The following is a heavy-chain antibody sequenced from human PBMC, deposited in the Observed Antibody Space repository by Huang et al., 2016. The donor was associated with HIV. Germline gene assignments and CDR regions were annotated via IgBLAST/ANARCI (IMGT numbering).Heavy chain of an antibody. CDR2: IYWDDDK. CDR1: GFSLNHKGVG. V-gene: IGHV2-5*02. Sequence: QITLKESGPTVIKPTQTLTLTCSFSGFSLNHKGVGVGWIRQPPGKALEWPVLIYWDDDKRLTPSLKNRITITKDTSKNQVVFTMTNLDPMDTGTYYCAHIGRLGNYYMDVWGNGTTVTVSS. CDR3: AHIGRLGNYYMDV. D-gene: IGHD7-27*01. J-gene: IGHJ6*03.